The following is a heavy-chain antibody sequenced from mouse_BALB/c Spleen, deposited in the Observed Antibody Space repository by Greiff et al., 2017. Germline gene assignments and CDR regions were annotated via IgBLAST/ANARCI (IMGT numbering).Heavy chain of an antibody. V-gene: IGHV5-12-1*01. CDR3: ARDGNRGYYAMDY. Sequence: EVKLMESGGGLVKPGGSLKLSCAASGFAFSSYDMSWVRQTPEKRLEWVAYISSGGGSTYYPDTVKGRFTISRDNAKNTLYLQMSSLKSEDTAMYYCARDGNRGYYAMDYWGQGTSVTVSS. J-gene: IGHJ4*01. D-gene: IGHD2-1*01. CDR1: GFAFSSYD. CDR2: ISSGGGST.